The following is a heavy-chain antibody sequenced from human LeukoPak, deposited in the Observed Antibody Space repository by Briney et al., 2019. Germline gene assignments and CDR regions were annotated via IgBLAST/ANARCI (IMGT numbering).Heavy chain of an antibody. D-gene: IGHD3-10*02. CDR1: GFTFSSYC. CDR3: VRVQEWGYYVSNWLDP. V-gene: IGHV3-21*01. CDR2: INSNSSYI. J-gene: IGHJ5*02. Sequence: GGSLRLSCAASGFTFSSYCMHWVRQAPGKGLEWVASINSNSSYIYYADSVKGRFTISRDNANNSLYLQMNSLRAEDTAVYYCVRVQEWGYYVSNWLDPWGEGTLHTLPS.